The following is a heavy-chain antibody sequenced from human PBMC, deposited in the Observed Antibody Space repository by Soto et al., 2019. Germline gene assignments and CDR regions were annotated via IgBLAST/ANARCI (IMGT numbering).Heavy chain of an antibody. CDR3: TWYPGTVQFWSGYYTGPAFDI. CDR2: IRSKAYGGTT. D-gene: IGHD3-3*01. CDR1: GFTFGDYA. V-gene: IGHV3-49*03. J-gene: IGHJ3*02. Sequence: GGSLRLSCTASGFTFGDYAMSWFRQAPGKGLEWVGFIRSKAYGGTTEYAASVKGRFTISRDDSKSIAYLQMNSLKTEDTAVYYFTWYPGTVQFWSGYYTGPAFDIWGQGTMVTVSS.